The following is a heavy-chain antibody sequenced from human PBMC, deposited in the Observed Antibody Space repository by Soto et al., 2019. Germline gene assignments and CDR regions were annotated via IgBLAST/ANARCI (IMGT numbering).Heavy chain of an antibody. D-gene: IGHD6-13*01. CDR3: ATHSDNWYRY. CDR2: IYYSGST. CDR1: GGSISSGGYY. V-gene: IGHV4-31*03. J-gene: IGHJ4*02. Sequence: QVQLQESGPGLVKPSQTLSLTCTVSGGSISSGGYYWSWIRQHPGKGLEWIGYIYYSGSTYYNPSLKSRVTLSVDMSKNQVSLKLSSVTAADTAVYYCATHSDNWYRYWGQGTLVTVSS.